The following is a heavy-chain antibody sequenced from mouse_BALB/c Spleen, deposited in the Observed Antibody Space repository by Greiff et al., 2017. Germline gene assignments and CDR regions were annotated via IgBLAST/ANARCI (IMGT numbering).Heavy chain of an antibody. D-gene: IGHD1-1*01. J-gene: IGHJ1*01. CDR2: INPGSGGT. Sequence: QVQLQQSGAELVRPGTSVKVSCKASGYAFTNYLIEWVKQRPGQGLEWIGVINPGSGGTNYNEKFKGKATLTADKSSSTAYMQLSSLTSDDSAVYFCARFITTVVDWYFGVRGAGATVSVSS. CDR1: GYAFTNYL. CDR3: ARFITTVVDWYFGV. V-gene: IGHV1-54*01.